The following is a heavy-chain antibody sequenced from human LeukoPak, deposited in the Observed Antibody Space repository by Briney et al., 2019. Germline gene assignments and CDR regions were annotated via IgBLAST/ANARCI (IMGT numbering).Heavy chain of an antibody. D-gene: IGHD3-10*01. Sequence: PGGSLRLSCAASGFTFSSYSMNWVRQAPGKGLEWVSSISSSSSYIYYADLVKGRFTISRDNAKNSLYLQMNSLRAEDTAVYYCARETYYYGSGQRNYFDYWGQGTLVTVSS. CDR1: GFTFSSYS. J-gene: IGHJ4*02. CDR2: ISSSSSYI. CDR3: ARETYYYGSGQRNYFDY. V-gene: IGHV3-21*01.